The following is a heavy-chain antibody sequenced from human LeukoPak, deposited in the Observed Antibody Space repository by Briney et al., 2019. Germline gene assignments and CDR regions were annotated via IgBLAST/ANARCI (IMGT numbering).Heavy chain of an antibody. CDR1: GGSISSGDYY. CDR2: IYYSGNT. Sequence: SETLSLTCTVSGGSISSGDYYWSWIRQPPGKGLEWIRYIYYSGNTYYNPSLKSRVTISVDTSKNQFSLKLSSVTAADTAVYYCARGARGYSYGWGQGTLVTVSS. V-gene: IGHV4-30-4*01. J-gene: IGHJ4*02. D-gene: IGHD5-18*01. CDR3: ARGARGYSYG.